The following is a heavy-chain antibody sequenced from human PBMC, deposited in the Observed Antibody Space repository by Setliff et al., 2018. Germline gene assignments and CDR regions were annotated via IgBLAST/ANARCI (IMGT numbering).Heavy chain of an antibody. J-gene: IGHJ4*02. V-gene: IGHV4-61*09. D-gene: IGHD5-12*01. CDR3: ARGWLRFGYFDY. Sequence: PSETLSLTCTVSGGSISSGSYYWSWIRQPAGKGLEWIGHIYTSGSTNYNPSLKSRVTISVDTSKNQFSLKVTSVTAADTAVYYCARGWLRFGYFDYWGQGTLVTVSS. CDR1: GGSISSGSYY. CDR2: IYTSGST.